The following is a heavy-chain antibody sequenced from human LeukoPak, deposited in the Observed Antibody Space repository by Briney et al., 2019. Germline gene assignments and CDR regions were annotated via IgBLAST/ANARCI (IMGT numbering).Heavy chain of an antibody. V-gene: IGHV1-8*01. J-gene: IGHJ6*03. CDR1: GYTFTSYD. Sequence: GASVKVSCKASGYTFTSYDINWVRQATGQGLEWMGWMNPNSGNTGYAQKFQGRVTMTRNTSISTAYMELSSLRSEDTAVYYCARMSAAGHWRWGFYYYYYMDVWGKGTTVTVSS. CDR2: MNPNSGNT. D-gene: IGHD6-13*01. CDR3: ARMSAAGHWRWGFYYYYYMDV.